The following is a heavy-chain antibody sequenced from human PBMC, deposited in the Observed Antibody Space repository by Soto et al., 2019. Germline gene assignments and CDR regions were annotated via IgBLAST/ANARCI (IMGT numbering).Heavy chain of an antibody. D-gene: IGHD6-19*01. V-gene: IGHV1-18*01. J-gene: IGHJ6*02. CDR3: ARDREGQWLLHNYYYYGMDV. CDR1: GYTFTSYG. CDR2: ISAYNGNT. Sequence: ASVKVSCKASGYTFTSYGISWVRQAPGQGLEWMGWISAYNGNTNYAQKLQGRVTMTTDTSTSTAYMELRSLRSDDTAVYYCARDREGQWLLHNYYYYGMDVWGQGTTVTVSS.